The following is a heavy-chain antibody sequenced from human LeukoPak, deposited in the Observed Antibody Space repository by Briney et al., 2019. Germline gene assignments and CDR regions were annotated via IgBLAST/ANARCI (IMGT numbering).Heavy chain of an antibody. Sequence: PGGSLRLSCAASGFTFISYSMNWGRQAPGKGREGVSSISSSSSYIYYADSVKGRFTISRDNAKNSLYLQMNSLRAEDTAVYYCARDRRAGSLDWSDAFDIWGPGTMVTVSS. V-gene: IGHV3-21*01. CDR3: ARDRRAGSLDWSDAFDI. J-gene: IGHJ3*02. CDR2: ISSSSSYI. CDR1: GFTFISYS. D-gene: IGHD3-3*01.